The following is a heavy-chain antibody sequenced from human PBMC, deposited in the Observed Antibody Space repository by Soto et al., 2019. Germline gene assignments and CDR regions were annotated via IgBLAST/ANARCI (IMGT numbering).Heavy chain of an antibody. CDR1: GFTFSSYA. D-gene: IGHD1-26*01. Sequence: GGSLRLSCAASGFTFSSYAMSWVRQAPGKGLEWVSAISGSGGSTYYAASVKGRFTISRDNSKNTLYLQMNSLRAEDTAVYYCAKDPVGGSYYYFDYWGQGTLVTFSS. CDR2: ISGSGGST. V-gene: IGHV3-23*01. CDR3: AKDPVGGSYYYFDY. J-gene: IGHJ4*02.